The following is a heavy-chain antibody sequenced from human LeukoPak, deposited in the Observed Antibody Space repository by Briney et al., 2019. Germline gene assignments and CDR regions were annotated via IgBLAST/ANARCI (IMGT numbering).Heavy chain of an antibody. V-gene: IGHV3-53*01. CDR1: GFTVSSNY. Sequence: TGGSLRLSCAASGFTVSSNYMSWVRQAPGKGLEWVSVIYSGGSTYYADSVKGRFTISRGNSKNTLYLQMNSLRAEDTAVYYCVYRIMVRGVIMLDYWGQGTLVTVSS. CDR3: VYRIMVRGVIMLDY. CDR2: IYSGGST. J-gene: IGHJ4*02. D-gene: IGHD3-10*01.